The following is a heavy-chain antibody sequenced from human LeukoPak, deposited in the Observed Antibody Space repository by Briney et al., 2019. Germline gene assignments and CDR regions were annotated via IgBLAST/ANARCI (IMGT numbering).Heavy chain of an antibody. V-gene: IGHV3-21*06. Sequence: GGSLRLSCTTSGLTFSTSGFNWVRQAPGKGLEWVASIGPTGFDRYHADSIKGRFTISRDNANNFLYLQMDSLRAEDTAVYYCATETSGRHYDYWGQGTLLTVSS. CDR2: IGPTGFDR. CDR1: GLTFSTSG. D-gene: IGHD6-19*01. CDR3: ATETSGRHYDY. J-gene: IGHJ4*02.